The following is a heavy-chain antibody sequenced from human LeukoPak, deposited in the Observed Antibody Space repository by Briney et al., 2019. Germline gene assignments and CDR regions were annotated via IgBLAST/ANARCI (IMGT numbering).Heavy chain of an antibody. CDR2: ISSSSSYI. CDR1: GFTFSSYS. V-gene: IGHV3-21*01. J-gene: IGHJ4*01. D-gene: IGHD6-13*01. CDR3: SRGREYISNWNPFDF. Sequence: GGSLRLSCAASGFTFSSYSMNWVRQAPGKGLEWVSSISSSSSYIYYADSVKGRFTISRDNAKNTLFLQMYSLRADDTAVYFCSRGREYISNWNPFDFWGHGTLVTVSS.